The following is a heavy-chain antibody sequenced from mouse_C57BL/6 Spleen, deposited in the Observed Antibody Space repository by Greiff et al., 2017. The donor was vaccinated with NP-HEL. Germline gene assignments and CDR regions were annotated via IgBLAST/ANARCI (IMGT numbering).Heavy chain of an antibody. Sequence: DVKLQESGTVLARPGASVKMSCKTSGYTFTSYWMHWVKQRPGQGLEWIGAIYPGNSDTSYNQKFKGKAKLTAVTSASTAYMELSSLTNEDSAVYYGTRDYYGSSYGYFDYWGQGTTLTVSS. J-gene: IGHJ2*01. D-gene: IGHD1-1*01. CDR3: TRDYYGSSYGYFDY. CDR1: GYTFTSYW. CDR2: IYPGNSDT. V-gene: IGHV1-5*01.